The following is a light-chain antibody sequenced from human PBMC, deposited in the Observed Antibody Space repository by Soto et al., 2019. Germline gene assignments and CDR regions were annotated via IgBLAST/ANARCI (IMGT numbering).Light chain of an antibody. CDR1: NIGSKS. Sequence: SYELTQPPSVSVAPGQTARITCGGNNIGSKSVHWCQQKPGQAPVLVVYDDSDRPSGIPERFSGSNSGNTATLTISRVEAGDEADYYCQVWDSSSDHPFGTGTKLTVL. J-gene: IGLJ1*01. CDR3: QVWDSSSDHP. CDR2: DDS. V-gene: IGLV3-21*02.